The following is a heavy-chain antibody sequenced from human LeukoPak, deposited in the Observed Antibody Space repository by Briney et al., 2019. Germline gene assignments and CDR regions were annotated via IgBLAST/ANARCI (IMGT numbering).Heavy chain of an antibody. V-gene: IGHV4-31*03. Sequence: SQTLSLTCTVSGGSISSGGYYWSWIRQHPGKGLEWIGYIYYSGSTYYNPSLKSRVTISVDTSKNQSSLKLSSVTAADTAVYYCARELRWKTYFDYWGQGTLVTVSS. CDR2: IYYSGST. D-gene: IGHD4-23*01. J-gene: IGHJ4*02. CDR1: GGSISSGGYY. CDR3: ARELRWKTYFDY.